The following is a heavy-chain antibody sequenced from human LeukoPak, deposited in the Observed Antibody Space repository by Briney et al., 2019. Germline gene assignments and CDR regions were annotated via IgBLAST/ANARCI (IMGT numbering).Heavy chain of an antibody. D-gene: IGHD3-3*01. J-gene: IGHJ5*02. CDR3: ARGGYYGFWSGQASKFDP. CDR1: GGSISSYY. Sequence: SETLSLTCTVSGGSISSYYWSWIRQPPGKGLEWIGYIYTSGSTNYNPSLKSRVTISVDTSKNQFSLKLSSVTAADTAVYYCARGGYYGFWSGQASKFDPWGQGTLVTVSS. V-gene: IGHV4-4*09. CDR2: IYTSGST.